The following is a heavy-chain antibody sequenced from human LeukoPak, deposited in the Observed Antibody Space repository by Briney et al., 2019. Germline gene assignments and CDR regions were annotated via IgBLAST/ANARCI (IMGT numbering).Heavy chain of an antibody. J-gene: IGHJ2*01. CDR3: ARGRIVGATVYWYFDL. Sequence: SETLSLTCTVSGGSISSYYWSWIRQPPGKGLEWIGYIYYSGSTNYNPSLKSRVTISVDTSKNQFSLKLSSVTAADTAVYYCARGRIVGATVYWYFDLWGRGTLVTASS. V-gene: IGHV4-59*01. D-gene: IGHD1-26*01. CDR2: IYYSGST. CDR1: GGSISSYY.